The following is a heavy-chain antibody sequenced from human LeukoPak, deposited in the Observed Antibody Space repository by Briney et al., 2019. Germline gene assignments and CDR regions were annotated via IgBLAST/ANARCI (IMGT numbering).Heavy chain of an antibody. CDR2: MSSSDDGR. V-gene: IGHV3-23*01. J-gene: IGHJ4*02. D-gene: IGHD2-21*01. Sequence: GGSLRLSCATSGFSFSSYAMSWVRQAPGKGLEWVSAMSSSDDGRYYAASVRGRFTISRDTSRSTLYLQMNSLRAEDAAVYYCARAPVTSCRGAYCYPFDYWGQGTLVTVSS. CDR1: GFSFSSYA. CDR3: ARAPVTSCRGAYCYPFDY.